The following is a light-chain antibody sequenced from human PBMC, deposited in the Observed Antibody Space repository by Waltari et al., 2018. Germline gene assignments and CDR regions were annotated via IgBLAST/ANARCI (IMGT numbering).Light chain of an antibody. V-gene: IGLV2-11*02. CDR2: DVN. Sequence: QSALTQPRSVSGSPGQSVTISCTGTSSDAGGYHYVSWYQQHPGKAPKIMIYDVNERPSGVPHRFSGSKSGNTASLTISGLQAEDEADYYCCSYAGSYDSEYLFGTGTKLSVL. CDR3: CSYAGSYDSEYL. CDR1: SSDAGGYHY. J-gene: IGLJ1*01.